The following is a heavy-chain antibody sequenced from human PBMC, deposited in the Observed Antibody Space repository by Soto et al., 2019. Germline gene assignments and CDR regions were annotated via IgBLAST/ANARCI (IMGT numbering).Heavy chain of an antibody. J-gene: IGHJ6*02. CDR1: GYTFTSYA. Sequence: RASVKVSCKASGYTFTSYAMHWVRQAPGQRLEWMGWINAGNGNTKYSQKFQGRVTITADKSTSTAYMELSSLRSEDTAVYYCARDAGTPYYYYGMDVWGQGTTVTVSS. CDR3: ARDAGTPYYYYGMDV. D-gene: IGHD1-1*01. CDR2: INAGNGNT. V-gene: IGHV1-3*01.